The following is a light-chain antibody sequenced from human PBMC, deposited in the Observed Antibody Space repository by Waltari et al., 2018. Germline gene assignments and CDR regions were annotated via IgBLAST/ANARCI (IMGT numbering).Light chain of an antibody. V-gene: IGKV1-9*01. Sequence: TCRASQGISSYLAWYQQKPGKAPNLLIYAAFTLQSGVPSRFSGSGSGTDFTLTISSQQPEDFATYYCQQFNTYPLTFGQGTRLEIK. CDR3: QQFNTYPLT. J-gene: IGKJ5*01. CDR2: AAF. CDR1: QGISSY.